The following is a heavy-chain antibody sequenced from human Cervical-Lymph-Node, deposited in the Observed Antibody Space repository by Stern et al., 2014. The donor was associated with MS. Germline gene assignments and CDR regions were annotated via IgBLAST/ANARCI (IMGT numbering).Heavy chain of an antibody. D-gene: IGHD4-17*01. V-gene: IGHV1-45*02. J-gene: IGHJ6*02. CDR2: ITPYNGNS. CDR3: ARSALYDDSGAYHMDV. CDR1: GWTLTYRY. Sequence: QLVQSGGEGKKTGSSVKVSCKASGWTLTYRYLHWVRQAPGQALEWMGWITPYNGNSNYAQKFQGRLTISRDTSMRTSYMELTSLRSDDTAIYFCARSALYDDSGAYHMDVWGQGTTVTVSS.